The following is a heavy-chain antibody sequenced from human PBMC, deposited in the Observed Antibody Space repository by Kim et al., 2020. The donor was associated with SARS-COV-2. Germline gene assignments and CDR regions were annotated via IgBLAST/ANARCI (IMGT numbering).Heavy chain of an antibody. CDR1: AKSFSGYY. D-gene: IGHD6-13*01. J-gene: IGHJ4*02. V-gene: IGHV4-34*01. CDR2: INHYGST. Sequence: SETLSLTCAVYAKSFSGYYWSWVRQPPGKGLEWIGEINHYGSTNYNPSLKSRVTISLDTSKNQFSLRLNSVTAADTAVYYCARVPPPDGRSSPLGSYYFDYWGQGTLVTVSS. CDR3: ARVPPPDGRSSPLGSYYFDY.